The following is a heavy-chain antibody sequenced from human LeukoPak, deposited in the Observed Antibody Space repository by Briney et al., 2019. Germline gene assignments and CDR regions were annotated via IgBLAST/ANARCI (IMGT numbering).Heavy chain of an antibody. D-gene: IGHD2/OR15-2a*01. CDR2: IRYDGSNT. V-gene: IGHV3-30*02. CDR3: AKDGTSYYYICY. CDR1: GFTFSSYW. Sequence: PGGSLRLSCAASGFTFSSYWMSWVRQAPGKGLEWLAYIRYDGSNTYYADSVKGRFTVSRDDSKNTLYLQMNSLRADDTAVYYCAKDGTSYYYICYWGQGTLVTVSS. J-gene: IGHJ4*02.